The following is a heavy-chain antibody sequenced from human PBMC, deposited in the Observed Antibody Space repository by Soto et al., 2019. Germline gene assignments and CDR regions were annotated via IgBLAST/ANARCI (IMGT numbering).Heavy chain of an antibody. CDR1: GGSISSYY. CDR2: IYTSGST. Sequence: KPSETLSLTCTVSGGSISSYYWSWIRQPAGKGLEWIGRIYTSGSTNYNPSLKSRVTMSVDTSKNQFSLKLSSVTAADTAVYYCARRACSIAAAGICWFDPWGQGTLVTVSS. CDR3: ARRACSIAAAGICWFDP. J-gene: IGHJ5*02. D-gene: IGHD6-13*01. V-gene: IGHV4-4*07.